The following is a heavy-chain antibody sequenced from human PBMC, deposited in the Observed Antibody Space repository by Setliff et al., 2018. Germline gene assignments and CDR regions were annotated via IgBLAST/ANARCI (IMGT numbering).Heavy chain of an antibody. D-gene: IGHD1-26*01. V-gene: IGHV3-48*03. J-gene: IGHJ1*01. CDR2: ISGSGSTI. CDR3: ARDASGSYGTEYFQH. CDR1: GFTFSSYE. Sequence: GGSLRLSCAASGFTFSSYEMNWVRQAPGKGLEWISYISGSGSTIYYADSVKGRFTISKDNAKNSLYLQMNNLRAEDTALYLCARDASGSYGTEYFQHWGQGTLVTVSS.